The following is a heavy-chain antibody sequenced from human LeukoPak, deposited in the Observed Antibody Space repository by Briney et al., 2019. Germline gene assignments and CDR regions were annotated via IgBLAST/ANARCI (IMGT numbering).Heavy chain of an antibody. D-gene: IGHD6-19*01. CDR3: ARGVRYSSGYFDY. V-gene: IGHV3-33*01. CDR1: GFTFNNYG. CDR2: ISYDGSNK. Sequence: GGSLRLSCTASGFTFNNYGMHWVRQAPGKGLEWVAVISYDGSNKYYADSVKGRFTISRDNSKNTLYLQMNSLRAEDTAVYYCARGVRYSSGYFDYWGQGTLVTVSS. J-gene: IGHJ4*02.